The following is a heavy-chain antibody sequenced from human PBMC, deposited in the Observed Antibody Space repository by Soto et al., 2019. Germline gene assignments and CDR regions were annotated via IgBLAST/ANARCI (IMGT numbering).Heavy chain of an antibody. CDR2: IYPGDSDT. CDR3: ARAFSEIKAIFDY. V-gene: IGHV5-51*01. CDR1: GYSFTTYW. Sequence: PGESLKISCKGSGYSFTTYWIGWVRQMPGKGLEWMGIIYPGDSDTRYSPSFQGQVTISADKSISTAYLQWSSLKASDTAMYYCARAFSEIKAIFDYWGQGTLVTVSS. D-gene: IGHD3-9*01. J-gene: IGHJ4*02.